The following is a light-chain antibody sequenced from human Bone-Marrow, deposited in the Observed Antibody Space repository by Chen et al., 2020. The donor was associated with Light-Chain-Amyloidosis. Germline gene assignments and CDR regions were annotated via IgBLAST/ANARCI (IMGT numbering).Light chain of an antibody. CDR3: QSADSSGTYEVI. J-gene: IGLJ2*01. V-gene: IGLV3-25*03. CDR2: RET. Sequence: SYELTQPPSVSVSPGQTARITCSGDDLPTKYAYWYQQKPGQAPALVIHRETERPSGISERFSGSSSGTTATLTISGVQAEDEADYHCQSADSSGTYEVIFGGGTKLTVL. CDR1: DLPTKY.